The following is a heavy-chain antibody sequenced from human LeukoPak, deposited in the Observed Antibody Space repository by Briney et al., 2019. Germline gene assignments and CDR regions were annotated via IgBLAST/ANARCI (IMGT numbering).Heavy chain of an antibody. V-gene: IGHV3-7*01. D-gene: IGHD5-18*01. CDR1: GFTFSTYW. CDR2: IKQDGSEK. Sequence: GGSLRLSCAASGFTFSTYWRNWGRQAPGKGLERVANIKQDGSEKYYVDSVRGRFTISRDNAKNSLYLQMNSLRAEDTAVYYCARGFSYGHAYWGQGTLVTVSS. J-gene: IGHJ4*02. CDR3: ARGFSYGHAY.